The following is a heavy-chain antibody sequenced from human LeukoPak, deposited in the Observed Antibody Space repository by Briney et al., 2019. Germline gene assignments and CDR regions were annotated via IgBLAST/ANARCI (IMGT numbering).Heavy chain of an antibody. CDR1: GYTFTSYG. Sequence: ASVKVSCKASGYTFTSYGISWVRQAPGQGLEWMGWISAYNGNTNYAQKLQGRVAMTTDTSTSTAYMELRSLRSDDTAVYYCARGRITMVRGVISVYYFDYWGQGTLVTVSS. CDR3: ARGRITMVRGVISVYYFDY. V-gene: IGHV1-18*01. CDR2: ISAYNGNT. D-gene: IGHD3-10*01. J-gene: IGHJ4*02.